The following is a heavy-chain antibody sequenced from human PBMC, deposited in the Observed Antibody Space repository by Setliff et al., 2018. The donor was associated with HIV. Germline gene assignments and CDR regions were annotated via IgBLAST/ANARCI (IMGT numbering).Heavy chain of an antibody. CDR1: GGTFSSYG. J-gene: IGHJ4*02. D-gene: IGHD6-13*01. V-gene: IGHV1-69*05. CDR3: ARDDGRSWLIDY. Sequence: KVSCKAPGGTFSSYGITWVRQAPGQGLEWMGGSTPILDTTNYAQKFQGRVTITRDTSASTAYMDLSSLRSEDTAVYYCARDDGRSWLIDYWGQGTLVTVSS. CDR2: STPILDTT.